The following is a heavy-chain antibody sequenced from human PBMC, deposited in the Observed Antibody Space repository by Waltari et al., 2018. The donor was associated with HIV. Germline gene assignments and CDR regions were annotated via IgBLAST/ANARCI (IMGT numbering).Heavy chain of an antibody. CDR2: IDQDGSDK. Sequence: EVQVVESGGGLVQPGGSLRLSCVASGCTFSTYWMSWVRQAPGKGLEWVANIDQDGSDKYYLDSVKGRFTISRDNAKNSLSLQMSSLRAEDTAVYYCASPRSGFWGQGTRVTVSS. CDR3: ASPRSGF. J-gene: IGHJ4*02. V-gene: IGHV3-7*01. D-gene: IGHD3-10*01. CDR1: GCTFSTYW.